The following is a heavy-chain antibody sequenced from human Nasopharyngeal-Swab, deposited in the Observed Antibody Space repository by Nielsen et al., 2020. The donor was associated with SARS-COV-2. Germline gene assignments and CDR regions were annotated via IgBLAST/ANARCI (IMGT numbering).Heavy chain of an antibody. D-gene: IGHD6-19*01. CDR1: GFTFSSYG. V-gene: IGHV3-30*03. CDR2: ISYDGSKK. J-gene: IGHJ4*02. Sequence: GGSLRLSCAASGFTFSSYGMHWVRQAPGKGLEWVAVISYDGSKKYYADSVKGRFTISRDNSKNTLYLQMNSLRAEDTAVYYCARDRTAVALDYWGQGTLVTVSS. CDR3: ARDRTAVALDY.